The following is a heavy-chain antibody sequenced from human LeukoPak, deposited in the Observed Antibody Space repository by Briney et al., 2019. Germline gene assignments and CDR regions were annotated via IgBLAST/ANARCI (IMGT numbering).Heavy chain of an antibody. D-gene: IGHD2-2*01. V-gene: IGHV1-2*02. Sequence: ASVKVSCKASGYIFSSYGISWVRQAPGQGLEWMGWINPNGGGTNYAQKFQGRVTMTRDTSISTAYMELSRLRSDDTAVYYCARDLLGYCSSTSCWTYNWFDPWGQGTLVTVSS. J-gene: IGHJ5*02. CDR1: GYIFSSYG. CDR3: ARDLLGYCSSTSCWTYNWFDP. CDR2: INPNGGGT.